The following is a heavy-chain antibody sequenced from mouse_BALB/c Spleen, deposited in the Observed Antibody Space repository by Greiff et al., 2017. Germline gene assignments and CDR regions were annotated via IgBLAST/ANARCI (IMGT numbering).Heavy chain of an antibody. V-gene: IGHV5-17*02. Sequence: VESGGGLVQPGGSRKLSCAASGFTFSSFGMHWVRQAPEKGLEWVAYISSGSSTIYYADTVKGRFTISRDNPKNTLFLQMTSLRSEDTAMYYCARMMNDGYYYAMDYWGQGTSVTVSS. CDR3: ARMMNDGYYYAMDY. CDR1: GFTFSSFG. J-gene: IGHJ4*01. D-gene: IGHD2-3*01. CDR2: ISSGSSTI.